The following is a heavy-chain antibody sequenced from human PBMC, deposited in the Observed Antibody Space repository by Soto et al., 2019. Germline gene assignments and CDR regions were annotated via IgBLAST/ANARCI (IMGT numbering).Heavy chain of an antibody. CDR3: ARAPGTNGTTGYFDY. J-gene: IGHJ4*02. D-gene: IGHD1-1*01. V-gene: IGHV1-69*06. CDR1: GGTFSSYA. Sequence: SVKVSCKASGGTFSSYAIIWLRQAPGQGLEWMGGIIPIFGTANYAQKFQGRVTITADKSTSTAYMELSSLRSEDTAVYYCARAPGTNGTTGYFDYWGQGTLVTVSS. CDR2: IIPIFGTA.